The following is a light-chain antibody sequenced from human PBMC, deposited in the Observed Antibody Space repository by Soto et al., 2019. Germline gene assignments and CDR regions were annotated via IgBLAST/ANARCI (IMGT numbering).Light chain of an antibody. V-gene: IGKV3-20*01. Sequence: EIVLTQSPGTLSLSPGERATLSCRAGQSLSNNFLAWYQQKLGQAPRLLIFAASSRATGIPDRFSGSGSGTDFTLTISRLEPEDIAVYYCQQYVSSPKTFGQGTKVDIK. CDR3: QQYVSSPKT. CDR1: QSLSNNF. CDR2: AAS. J-gene: IGKJ1*01.